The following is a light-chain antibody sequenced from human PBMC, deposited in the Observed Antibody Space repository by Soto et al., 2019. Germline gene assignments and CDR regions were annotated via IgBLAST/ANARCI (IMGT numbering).Light chain of an antibody. Sequence: QAVVTQPPSVSGAPGQRVTISCTGNNSNLGAGYDVHWYQQLPGAAPKLVIFGNRNRPSGVPERFSGSKFGTSASLAITGLQAEDEADYYCQAYDYSLTAFVFGGGTQLTVL. CDR1: NSNLGAGYD. V-gene: IGLV1-40*01. CDR3: QAYDYSLTAFV. J-gene: IGLJ3*02. CDR2: GNR.